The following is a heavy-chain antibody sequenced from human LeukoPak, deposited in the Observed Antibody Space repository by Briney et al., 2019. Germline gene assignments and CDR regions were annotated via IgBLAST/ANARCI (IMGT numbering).Heavy chain of an antibody. CDR2: ISGSGDRT. CDR1: GFTFSSYA. D-gene: IGHD2-2*01. J-gene: IGHJ4*02. CDR3: ARLTGYQDY. V-gene: IGHV3-23*01. Sequence: PGGSLRLSCAASGFTFSSYAMSWVRQAPGKGLEWVSVISGSGDRTFYADSVKGRFTISRDNSKNTLYLQMNSLRADDTAVYYCARLTGYQDYWGQGTLVTVSS.